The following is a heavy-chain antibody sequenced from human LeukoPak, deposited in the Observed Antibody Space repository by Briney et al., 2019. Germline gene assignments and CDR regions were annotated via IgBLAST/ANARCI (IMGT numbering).Heavy chain of an antibody. V-gene: IGHV3-48*03. Sequence: GGSLRLSCTASGLTFSTYEMNWVRQAPGKGLEWVSYISGSGSTIYYADSVKGRFTISRDNAKNSLYLQMSSLRAEDTALYYGAREGGWATTANDYWGQGTLVTVSS. CDR3: AREGGWATTANDY. J-gene: IGHJ4*02. CDR2: ISGSGSTI. CDR1: GLTFSTYE. D-gene: IGHD1-1*01.